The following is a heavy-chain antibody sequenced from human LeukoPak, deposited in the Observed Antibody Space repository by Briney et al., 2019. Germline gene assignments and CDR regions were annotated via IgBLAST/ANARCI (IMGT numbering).Heavy chain of an antibody. CDR3: ARGRYYYGSGSYYNVGWFDP. CDR2: INHSGST. D-gene: IGHD3-10*01. V-gene: IGHV4-34*01. CDR1: GGSFSGYY. J-gene: IGHJ5*02. Sequence: SETLSLTCAVYGGSFSGYYWSWLRQPPGKGLEWIGEINHSGSTNYNPSLKSRGTISVDTSKNQFSLKLSSVTAADTAVYYCARGRYYYGSGSYYNVGWFDPWGQGTLVTVSS.